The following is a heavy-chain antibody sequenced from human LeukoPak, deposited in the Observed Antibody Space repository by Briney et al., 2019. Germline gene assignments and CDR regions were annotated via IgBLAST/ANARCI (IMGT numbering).Heavy chain of an antibody. J-gene: IGHJ4*02. V-gene: IGHV4-34*01. D-gene: IGHD2-15*01. Sequence: SETLSLTCVVYGGSFSGYYWSWIRQPPGKGLEWIGEINHSGSTNYNPSLKSRVPIPVDKSKNQFSLRLRSVTAADTAVYSFAGKKHTQTRPIDYWGQGTLVTVSS. CDR2: INHSGST. CDR1: GGSFSGYY. CDR3: AGKKHTQTRPIDY.